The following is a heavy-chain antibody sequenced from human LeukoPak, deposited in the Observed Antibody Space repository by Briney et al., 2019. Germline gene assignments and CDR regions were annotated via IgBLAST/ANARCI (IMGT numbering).Heavy chain of an antibody. Sequence: SETLSLTCTVSGGPISSGNYYWSWIRQPAGKGLEWIGRIYTSGSTNYNPSLKSRLTISVDTSKNQFSLKLSSVTAADTAVYYCARVDLTLIVVYWGQGTLVTVSS. CDR1: GGPISSGNYY. V-gene: IGHV4-61*02. D-gene: IGHD3-22*01. J-gene: IGHJ4*02. CDR2: IYTSGST. CDR3: ARVDLTLIVVY.